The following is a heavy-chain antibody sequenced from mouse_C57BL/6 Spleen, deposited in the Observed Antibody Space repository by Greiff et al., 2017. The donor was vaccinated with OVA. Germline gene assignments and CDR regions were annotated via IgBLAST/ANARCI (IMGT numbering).Heavy chain of an antibody. D-gene: IGHD4-1*01. J-gene: IGHJ2*01. CDR2: ISDGGSYT. V-gene: IGHV5-4*01. CDR3: ARDREGWDGSFDY. Sequence: DVQLQESGGGLVKPGGSLKLSCAASGFTFSSYAMSWVRQTPEKRLEWVATISDGGSYTYYPDNVKGRFTISRDNAKNNLYLQMSHLKSEDTAMYYCARDREGWDGSFDYWGQGTTLTVSS. CDR1: GFTFSSYA.